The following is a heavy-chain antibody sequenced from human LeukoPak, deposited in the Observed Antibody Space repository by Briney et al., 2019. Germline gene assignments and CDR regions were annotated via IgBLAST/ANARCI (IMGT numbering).Heavy chain of an antibody. CDR3: AKSQINIVVVVAATGDWFDP. V-gene: IGHV3-23*01. Sequence: GGSLRLSXAASGFTFSSYAMSWVRQAPGKGLEWVSAISGSGGSTYYADSVKGRFTISRDNSKNTLYLQMNSLRAEDTAVYYCAKSQINIVVVVAATGDWFDPWGQGTLVTVSS. J-gene: IGHJ5*02. CDR2: ISGSGGST. D-gene: IGHD2-15*01. CDR1: GFTFSSYA.